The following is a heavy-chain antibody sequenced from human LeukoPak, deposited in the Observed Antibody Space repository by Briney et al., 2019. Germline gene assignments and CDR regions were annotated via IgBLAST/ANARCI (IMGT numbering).Heavy chain of an antibody. CDR2: INPDGNKK. J-gene: IGHJ4*02. CDR1: GLTFSSSW. D-gene: IGHD5-18*01. V-gene: IGHV3-7*01. CDR3: ARDLAYSRLDY. Sequence: GGSLRLSCAVSGLTFSSSWMDWVRQAPGKGLEWVASINPDGNKKYSADSVKGRFTISRDNAENLLYLQMNSLRVEDTAFYYCARDLAYSRLDYWGQGMLVTVSS.